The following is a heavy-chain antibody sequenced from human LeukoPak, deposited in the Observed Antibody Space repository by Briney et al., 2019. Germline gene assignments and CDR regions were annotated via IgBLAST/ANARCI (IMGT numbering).Heavy chain of an antibody. D-gene: IGHD2/OR15-2a*01. CDR1: GFSLSTSGVG. Sequence: SGPTLVNPTQTLTLTCTFSGFSLSTSGVGVGWIRQPPGKALECLALIYWDDYKRYSPSLKSRLTITKDTSKNQVVLTMTNMDPVDTGTYYCVHKTTYHPFDHWGQGTLVTVSS. CDR2: IYWDDYK. J-gene: IGHJ4*02. CDR3: VHKTTYHPFDH. V-gene: IGHV2-5*02.